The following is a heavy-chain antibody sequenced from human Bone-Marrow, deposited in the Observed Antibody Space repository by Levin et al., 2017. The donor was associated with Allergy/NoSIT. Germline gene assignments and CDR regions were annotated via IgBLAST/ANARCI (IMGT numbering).Heavy chain of an antibody. V-gene: IGHV3-20*04. CDR3: VRSYGSSWSGWFDA. J-gene: IGHJ5*02. D-gene: IGHD6-13*01. CDR1: GFSFDDYG. Sequence: PGGSLRLSCVVSGFTSGFSFDDYGMNWVRQSPGKGLEWVSSISWNGGKTEYADSVKGRFTISRDNAKNSLYLQMESLRPEDTALYYCVRSYGSSWSGWFDAWGQGALVTVFS. CDR2: ISWNGGKT.